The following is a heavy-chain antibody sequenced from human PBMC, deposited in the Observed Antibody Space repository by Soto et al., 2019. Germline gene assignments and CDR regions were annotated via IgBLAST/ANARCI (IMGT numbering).Heavy chain of an antibody. V-gene: IGHV1-69*13. CDR3: ARDQLSGYSYGPYYYGMDV. CDR2: VIPIFGTA. CDR1: GGTFSSYA. D-gene: IGHD5-18*01. Sequence: SVKVSCKASGGTFSSYAISWVRQAPGQGLEWMGGVIPIFGTANYAQKFQGRVTITADESTSTAYMELSSLRSEDTAAYYCARDQLSGYSYGPYYYGMDVWGQGTTVTVSS. J-gene: IGHJ6*02.